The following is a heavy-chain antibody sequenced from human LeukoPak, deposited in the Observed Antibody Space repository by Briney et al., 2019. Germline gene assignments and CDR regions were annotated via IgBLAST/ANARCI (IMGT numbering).Heavy chain of an antibody. CDR3: ATNDPTDDILTGPGAFDI. J-gene: IGHJ3*02. CDR1: GYTFTSYA. Sequence: ASVKVSCKASGYTFTSYAMHWVRQAPGQRLEWMGWINAGNGNTKYSQEFQGRVTITRDTSAGTAYMELSSLRSEDTAVYYCATNDPTDDILTGPGAFDIWGQGTMVTVSS. V-gene: IGHV1-3*01. CDR2: INAGNGNT. D-gene: IGHD3-9*01.